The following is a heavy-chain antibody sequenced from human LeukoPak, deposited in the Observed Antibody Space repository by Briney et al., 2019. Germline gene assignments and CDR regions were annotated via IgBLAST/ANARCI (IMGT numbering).Heavy chain of an antibody. Sequence: GGSLRLSCAASGFTFSSYGMHWVRQAAGKGLEWVAFIRYDGSNKYYADSVKGRFTISRDNSKKTLYLQMNSLRAEDTAVYYCVKDSVWFGEPNWFDPWGQRTLVTVSS. D-gene: IGHD3-10*01. CDR3: VKDSVWFGEPNWFDP. CDR1: GFTFSSYG. V-gene: IGHV3-30*02. CDR2: IRYDGSNK. J-gene: IGHJ5*02.